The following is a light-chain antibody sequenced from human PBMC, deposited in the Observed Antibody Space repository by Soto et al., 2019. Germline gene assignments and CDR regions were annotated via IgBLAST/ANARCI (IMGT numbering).Light chain of an antibody. V-gene: IGKV3-11*01. CDR3: QQAKSVPYT. J-gene: IGKJ2*01. CDR2: DAS. CDR1: QSVSIY. Sequence: EIVLTQSPATLSLSPGERATLSCRASQSVSIYLAWYQQKPGQAPRLLIYDASNRATGIPARFSGGGSGTDFTLTISSLEPEDFATYYCQQAKSVPYTFGQGTKLDIK.